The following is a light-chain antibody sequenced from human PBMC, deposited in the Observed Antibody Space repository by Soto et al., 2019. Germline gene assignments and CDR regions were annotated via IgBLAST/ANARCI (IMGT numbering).Light chain of an antibody. J-gene: IGKJ3*01. V-gene: IGKV1-9*01. Sequence: DIQLTQSPSFLSAAVGDRVTITCRASQGINNYLAWHQQKPGKAPELLIYGDSTLDDGVPSRFSGSGSGTEFILTISSLQPEDVATYYCQQLKAYPFPFGPGTKVDI. CDR2: GDS. CDR1: QGINNY. CDR3: QQLKAYPFP.